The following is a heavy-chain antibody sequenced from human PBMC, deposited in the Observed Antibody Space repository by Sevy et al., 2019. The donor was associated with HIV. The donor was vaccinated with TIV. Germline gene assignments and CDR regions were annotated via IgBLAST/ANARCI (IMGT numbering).Heavy chain of an antibody. Sequence: ASVKVSCKASGGTFSSYAISWVRQAPGQGLEWMGGIIPIFGTANYAQKFQGRVTITADESTSTAYMELSSLRSEDTAVYYCALQAKPYPGYSGYELDYWGQGTLVTVSS. CDR2: IIPIFGTA. CDR1: GGTFSSYA. J-gene: IGHJ4*02. CDR3: ALQAKPYPGYSGYELDY. D-gene: IGHD5-12*01. V-gene: IGHV1-69*13.